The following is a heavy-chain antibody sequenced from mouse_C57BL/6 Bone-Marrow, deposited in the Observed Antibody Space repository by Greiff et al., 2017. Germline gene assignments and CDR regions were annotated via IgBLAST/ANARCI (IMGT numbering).Heavy chain of an antibody. J-gene: IGHJ4*01. CDR3: ASPSGSSGYAMDY. V-gene: IGHV1-81*01. CDR1: GYTFTSYG. D-gene: IGHD3-2*02. CDR2: IYPRSGNT. Sequence: VQLQQSGAELARPGASVKLSCKASGYTFTSYGISWVKQRTGQGLEWIGEIYPRSGNTYYNEKFKGKATLTADKSSSTAYMGLRSLTSEDSAVYFCASPSGSSGYAMDYWGQGTSVTVSS.